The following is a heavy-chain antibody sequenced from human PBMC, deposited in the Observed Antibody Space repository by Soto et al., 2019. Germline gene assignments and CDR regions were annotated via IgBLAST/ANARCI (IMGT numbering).Heavy chain of an antibody. V-gene: IGHV3-23*01. D-gene: IGHD5-12*01. CDR3: AKAVYSGYDSRDYYGMDV. J-gene: IGHJ6*02. CDR1: GFTFSSYA. Sequence: GGSLRLSCAASGFTFSSYAMSWVRQAPGKGLEWVSAISGSGGSTYYADSVKGRFTISRDNSKNTLYLQMNSLRAEDTAVYYCAKAVYSGYDSRDYYGMDVWGQGTTVTVSS. CDR2: ISGSGGST.